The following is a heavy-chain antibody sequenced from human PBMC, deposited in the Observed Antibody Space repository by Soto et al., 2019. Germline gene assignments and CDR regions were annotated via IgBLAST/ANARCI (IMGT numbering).Heavy chain of an antibody. CDR2: IYHSGSP. Sequence: QVQLQESGPGLVKPSGTLSLTCAVSGGAISSSNWWSWVRQPPGKGLEWIGEIYHSGSPNYKPTLKSRVTISVDKSKNQFTLKLSSVTAADTAVYYCARVSGSYYYGMDVWGQGTTVTVSS. CDR3: ARVSGSYYYGMDV. CDR1: GGAISSSNW. V-gene: IGHV4-4*02. D-gene: IGHD1-26*01. J-gene: IGHJ6*02.